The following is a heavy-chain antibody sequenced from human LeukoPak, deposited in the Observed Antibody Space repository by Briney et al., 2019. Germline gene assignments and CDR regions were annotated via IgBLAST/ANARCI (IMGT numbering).Heavy chain of an antibody. J-gene: IGHJ2*01. CDR2: LYYSGST. D-gene: IGHD4-17*01. V-gene: IGHV4-59*01. CDR3: ARGQDPVSVNWHFYL. Sequence: PETLSLTSTVPGGSLRSSYWCWIPQPPGKGLEWVGHLYYSGSTNYNPPLKSRVTISVAASKNQFSLILRSMTAADTAVYYSARGQDPVSVNWHFYLCGGGTLVTVS. CDR1: GGSLRSSY.